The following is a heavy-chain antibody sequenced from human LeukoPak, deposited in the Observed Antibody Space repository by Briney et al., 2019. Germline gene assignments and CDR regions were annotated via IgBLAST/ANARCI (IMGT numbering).Heavy chain of an antibody. J-gene: IGHJ4*02. CDR3: ASDTVSAFDY. CDR1: GFTFRTYW. D-gene: IGHD2-8*02. V-gene: IGHV3-74*01. CDR2: IRGDESKT. Sequence: PGGSLRLSCGASGFTFRTYWMHWVRQAPGKGLVWVSGIRGDESKTTYADSVKRRFTISRDNAKNTLYLQMNSLRVEDTAVYYCASDTVSAFDYWGQGALVTVSS.